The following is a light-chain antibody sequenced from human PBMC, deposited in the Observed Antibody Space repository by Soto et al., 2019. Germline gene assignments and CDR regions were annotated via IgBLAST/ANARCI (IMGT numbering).Light chain of an antibody. CDR2: GNS. V-gene: IGLV1-40*01. J-gene: IGLJ1*01. CDR3: QSYDSSLSAYV. CDR1: SSNIGAGYD. Sequence: QSVLTQPPSVSGAPGQRVTISCTGSSSNIGAGYDVHWYQQLPGTAPKLLIYGNSNRPSGVPDRFSGSKSGTSASLAITGLQADDEAHYYCQSYDSSLSAYVFGTGTKVTVL.